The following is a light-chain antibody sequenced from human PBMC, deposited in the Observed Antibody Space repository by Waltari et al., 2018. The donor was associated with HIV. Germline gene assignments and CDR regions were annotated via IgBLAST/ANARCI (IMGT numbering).Light chain of an antibody. V-gene: IGKV1-9*01. J-gene: IGKJ2*01. CDR2: AES. Sequence: DIQLTQSPSFLSASVGDRVTITCRAGQDISSYFAWYQQKPGKAPKLLIYAESTFQNGVPSRSSGSGSGTECTLTISSMQPEDIATNYCQQLNSCPQTFGQGTEREI. CDR1: QDISSY. CDR3: QQLNSCPQT.